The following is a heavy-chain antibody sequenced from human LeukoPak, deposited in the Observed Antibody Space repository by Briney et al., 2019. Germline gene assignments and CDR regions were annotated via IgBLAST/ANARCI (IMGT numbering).Heavy chain of an antibody. CDR1: GYTLTNYA. Sequence: EASVKVSCKASGYTLTNYAITWVRQAPGQGLEWMGWISAYNGNTNYAKKFQGRVTMTTDSSTSTAKMELRSLRSDDTVMYYCARDRSGGFGELFIWDHWGQGTLVTVSS. V-gene: IGHV1-18*01. CDR2: ISAYNGNT. CDR3: ARDRSGGFGELFIWDH. D-gene: IGHD3-10*01. J-gene: IGHJ4*02.